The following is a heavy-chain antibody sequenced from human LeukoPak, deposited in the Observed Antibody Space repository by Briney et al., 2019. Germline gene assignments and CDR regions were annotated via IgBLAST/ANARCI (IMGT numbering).Heavy chain of an antibody. D-gene: IGHD6-13*01. V-gene: IGHV1-2*02. Sequence: ASVKVSCKASGYTFTGYYMHWVRQAPGHGLEWMGWINPNSGGTNYAQKFQGRVTMTRDTSISTAYMELSRLRSDDTAVYYCARDEIAAAGTYADNWFDPWGQGTLVTVSS. J-gene: IGHJ5*02. CDR2: INPNSGGT. CDR1: GYTFTGYY. CDR3: ARDEIAAAGTYADNWFDP.